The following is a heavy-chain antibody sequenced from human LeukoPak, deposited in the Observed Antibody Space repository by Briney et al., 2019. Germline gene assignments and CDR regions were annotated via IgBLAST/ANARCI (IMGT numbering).Heavy chain of an antibody. J-gene: IGHJ6*03. CDR3: ARQGGAAGPYYYYYMDV. V-gene: IGHV4-34*01. CDR2: INHSGST. D-gene: IGHD6-13*01. CDR1: GGSFSGYY. Sequence: SETLSLTCAVYGGSFSGYYWSWIRQPPGKGLEWIGEINHSGSTNYNPSLKSRVTISVDTSKNQFSLKLSSVTAADTAVYYCARQGGAAGPYYYYYMDVWGKGTTVTISS.